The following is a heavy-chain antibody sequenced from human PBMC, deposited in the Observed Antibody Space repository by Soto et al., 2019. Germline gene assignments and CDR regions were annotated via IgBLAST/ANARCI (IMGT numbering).Heavy chain of an antibody. CDR2: IVPIFGTT. D-gene: IGHD6-19*01. Sequence: QVQLVQSGAEVKKPGSSVKVSCKVSGGTFSNYAIDWVRLAPGHGLEWMGGIVPIFGTTYYTQKFQGRATILADDSTTRAYLEMSSLRSEDTAIYYCARVEAVAGLYNYHGLDVWGQGTAVTVSS. CDR1: GGTFSNYA. V-gene: IGHV1-69*12. CDR3: ARVEAVAGLYNYHGLDV. J-gene: IGHJ6*02.